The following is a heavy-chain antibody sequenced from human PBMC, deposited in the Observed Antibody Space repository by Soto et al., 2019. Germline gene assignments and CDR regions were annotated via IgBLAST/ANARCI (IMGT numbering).Heavy chain of an antibody. J-gene: IGHJ4*02. CDR2: ISSNGGST. Sequence: GGSLRLSCSASGFTFSSYAMHWVRQAPGKGLEYVSAISSNGGSTYYADSVKGRFTISRDNSKNTLYLQMSSLRAEDTAVYYCVKPHIDDIVGATFGYHEFDYWGQGTLVTVSS. V-gene: IGHV3-64D*08. CDR1: GFTFSSYA. CDR3: VKPHIDDIVGATFGYHEFDY. D-gene: IGHD1-26*01.